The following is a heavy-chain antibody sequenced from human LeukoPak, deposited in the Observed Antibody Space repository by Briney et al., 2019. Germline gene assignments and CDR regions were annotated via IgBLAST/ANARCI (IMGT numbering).Heavy chain of an antibody. CDR1: GGSFSGYY. CDR3: ARAPLERLFSFDY. V-gene: IGHV4-34*01. CDR2: INHSGST. D-gene: IGHD3-3*01. Sequence: PSETLSLTCAVYGGSFSGYYWSWIRQPPGKGLEWIGEINHSGSTNYNPSLKSRVTISVDTSKNQFSLKLSSVTAADTAVYYCARAPLERLFSFDYWGQGTLVTVSS. J-gene: IGHJ4*02.